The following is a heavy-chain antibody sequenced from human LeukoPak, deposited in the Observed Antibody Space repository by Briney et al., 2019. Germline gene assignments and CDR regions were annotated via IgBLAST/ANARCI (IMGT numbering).Heavy chain of an antibody. Sequence: ASVKVSCKASEYTFIGYYMHWVRQAHGQGPEWMGWINPNGGATNYAQKFQGRVTMTRDTSISTAYMELSRLRSDDTAVYYCARVRLNAFDIWGQGTMVIASS. CDR1: EYTFIGYY. CDR3: ARVRLNAFDI. D-gene: IGHD3-16*01. V-gene: IGHV1-2*02. CDR2: INPNGGAT. J-gene: IGHJ3*02.